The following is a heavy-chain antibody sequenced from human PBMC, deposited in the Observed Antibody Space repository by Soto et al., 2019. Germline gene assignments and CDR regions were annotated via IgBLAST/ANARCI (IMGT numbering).Heavy chain of an antibody. CDR1: VFTFCSYS. Sequence: PGGSRRLSCAASVFTFCSYSMSGVRQAPGKGLEWVSAISGSGGSTYYADSVKGRFTISRDNSKNTLYLQMNSLRAEDTAVYYCAKDKRHSRGGWWFDPWGQGTLVTVSS. D-gene: IGHD6-25*01. CDR3: AKDKRHSRGGWWFDP. CDR2: ISGSGGST. V-gene: IGHV3-23*01. J-gene: IGHJ5*02.